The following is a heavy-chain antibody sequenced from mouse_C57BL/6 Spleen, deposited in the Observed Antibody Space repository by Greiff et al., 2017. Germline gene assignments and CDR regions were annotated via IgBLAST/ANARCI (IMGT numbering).Heavy chain of an antibody. CDR2: IHPNSGST. CDR3: ARSDSNYWYFDV. CDR1: GYTFTSYW. Sequence: QVQLQQSGAELVKPGASVKLSCKASGYTFTSYWMHWVKQRPGQGLEWIGMIHPNSGSTNYNEKFKSKATLTVDKSSSTAYMQLSSLTSEDSAVYYCARSDSNYWYFDVWGTGTTVTVSS. V-gene: IGHV1-64*01. D-gene: IGHD2-5*01. J-gene: IGHJ1*03.